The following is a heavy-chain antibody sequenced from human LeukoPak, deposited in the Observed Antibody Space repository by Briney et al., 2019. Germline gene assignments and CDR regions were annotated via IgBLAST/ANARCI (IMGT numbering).Heavy chain of an antibody. V-gene: IGHV4-39*01. J-gene: IGHJ4*02. CDR2: IYYSGST. D-gene: IGHD6-19*01. CDR1: GGSIRSSSYY. CDR3: ARQVVAVAGTGYFDY. Sequence: SSETLSLTCTVSGGSIRSSSYYWGWIRQPPGKRLEWIGSIYYSGSTYYNASLKSRGTISVDTSKNQFSLKLNSVTAADTAVYFCARQVVAVAGTGYFDYWGQGTLVTVSS.